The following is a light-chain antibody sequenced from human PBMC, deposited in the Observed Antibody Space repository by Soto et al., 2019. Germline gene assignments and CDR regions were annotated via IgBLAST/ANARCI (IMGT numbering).Light chain of an antibody. J-gene: IGKJ1*01. Sequence: EIVLTQSPATLSVSPGERATLSCRASQTVGNTLAWYQQQPGQTPRLLIYGASTTATGIPARFSGSGSWTEFTLTIDRLQSEDFAVYYCLHYKDWPRWTFGQGTKVEVK. CDR3: LHYKDWPRWT. CDR1: QTVGNT. CDR2: GAS. V-gene: IGKV3-15*01.